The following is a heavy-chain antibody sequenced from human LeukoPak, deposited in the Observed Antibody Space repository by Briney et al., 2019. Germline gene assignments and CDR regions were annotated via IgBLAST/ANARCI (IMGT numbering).Heavy chain of an antibody. CDR1: GGSISSYY. J-gene: IGHJ2*01. V-gene: IGHV4-4*09. Sequence: SETLSLTCTVSGGSISSYYWSWIRQPPGKGLEWIGYIYTSGSTNYNPSLKSRVTISVDTSKNQFSLKLSSMTAADTAVYYCARAKAVAGHFDLWGRGTLVTVSS. CDR2: IYTSGST. CDR3: ARAKAVAGHFDL. D-gene: IGHD6-19*01.